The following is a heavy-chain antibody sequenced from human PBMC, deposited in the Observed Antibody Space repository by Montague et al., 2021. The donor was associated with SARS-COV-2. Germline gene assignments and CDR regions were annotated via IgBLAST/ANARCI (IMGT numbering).Heavy chain of an antibody. CDR3: ARGRTVTTFYYYYYGMDV. CDR2: INHGGST. CDR1: GGSFSGYY. Sequence: SETLSLTCAVYGGSFSGYYWSWIRQPPGKGLEWIGEINHGGSTNYNPSLKGRVTISVDTSKNQFSLKLSSVTAADTAVYYCARGRTVTTFYYYYYGMDVWGQGTTVTVSS. V-gene: IGHV4-34*01. D-gene: IGHD4-17*01. J-gene: IGHJ6*02.